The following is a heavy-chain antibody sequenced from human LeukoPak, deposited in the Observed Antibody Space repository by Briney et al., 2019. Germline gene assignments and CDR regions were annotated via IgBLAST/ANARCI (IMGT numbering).Heavy chain of an antibody. V-gene: IGHV3-20*04. J-gene: IGHJ4*02. CDR2: INWNGGST. CDR3: ARDQDAYSSGWYGVFDY. Sequence: PGGSLRLSCAASGFTFDDYGMSWVRQAPGKGLEWVSGINWNGGSTGYADSVKGRFTISRDNAKNSLYLQMNSLRAEDTAVYYCARDQDAYSSGWYGVFDYWGQGTLVTVSS. CDR1: GFTFDDYG. D-gene: IGHD6-19*01.